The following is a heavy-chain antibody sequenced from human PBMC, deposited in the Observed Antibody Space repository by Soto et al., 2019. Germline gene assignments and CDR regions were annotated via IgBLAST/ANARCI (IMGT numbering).Heavy chain of an antibody. CDR3: AYQRFLEWLGPFDP. CDR2: ISAYNGNT. Sequence: ASVKVSCKASGYTFTSYGISWVRQAPGQGLEWMGWISAYNGNTNYAQKLQGRVTMTTDTSTSTAYMELRSLRSDDTAVHYCAYQRFLEWLGPFDPWGQGTLVTISS. V-gene: IGHV1-18*01. CDR1: GYTFTSYG. D-gene: IGHD3-3*01. J-gene: IGHJ5*02.